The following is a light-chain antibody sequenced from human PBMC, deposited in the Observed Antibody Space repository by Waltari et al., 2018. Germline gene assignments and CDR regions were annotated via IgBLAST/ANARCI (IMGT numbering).Light chain of an antibody. CDR3: SSYTSSNTWV. J-gene: IGLJ3*02. CDR1: RRHGGGYLY. Sequence: QSALPHPASVSGSPGHSIPRSCTGTRRHGGGYLYVSWYQQPPGKSPKLLIYEVSKPPSGVSNRFSGSKSGNTVSLTISGLQAEDEADYYCSSYTSSNTWVFGGGTKLTVL. V-gene: IGLV2-14*01. CDR2: EVS.